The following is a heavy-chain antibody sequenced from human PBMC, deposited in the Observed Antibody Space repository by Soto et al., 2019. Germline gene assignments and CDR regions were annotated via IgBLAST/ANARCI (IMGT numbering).Heavy chain of an antibody. J-gene: IGHJ4*02. V-gene: IGHV1-69*02. D-gene: IGHD4-17*01. CDR3: ASKASHYGDYELDY. CDR1: GGTFNSYT. CDR2: IIPILGIA. Sequence: ASVKVSCKASGGTFNSYTISWVRQAPGQGLEWMGRIIPILGIANYAQKFQGRVTITADKSTSTAYMELSSLRSEDTAVYYCASKASHYGDYELDYWGQGALVTVSS.